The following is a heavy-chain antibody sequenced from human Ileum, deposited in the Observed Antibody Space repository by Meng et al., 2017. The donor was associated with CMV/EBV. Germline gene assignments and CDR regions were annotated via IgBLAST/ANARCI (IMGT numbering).Heavy chain of an antibody. CDR3: AKGSTTGTTASDY. V-gene: IGHV3-23*01. J-gene: IGHJ4*02. D-gene: IGHD1-1*01. Sequence: GGSLRLSCAASGFTFTNYAMSWVRQAPGKGLKWLSSITGSSTFYADSVKGRFTISRDNSKNTLFLQMNSLRAEDTAVYYCAKGSTTGTTASDYWGQGTLVTVSS. CDR2: ITGSST. CDR1: GFTFTNYA.